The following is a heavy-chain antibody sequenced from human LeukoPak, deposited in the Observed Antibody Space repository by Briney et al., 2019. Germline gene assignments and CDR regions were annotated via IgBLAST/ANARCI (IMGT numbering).Heavy chain of an antibody. CDR3: ARGDSSSWYARPFDY. CDR1: GYTFTSYG. V-gene: IGHV1-18*01. D-gene: IGHD6-13*01. Sequence: GASVTVSCKASGYTFTSYGISWVRQAPGQGLEWMGWISAYNGNTNYAQKLQGRVTMTTDTSTSTAYMELRSLRSDDTAVYYCARGDSSSWYARPFDYWGQGTLVTVSS. CDR2: ISAYNGNT. J-gene: IGHJ4*02.